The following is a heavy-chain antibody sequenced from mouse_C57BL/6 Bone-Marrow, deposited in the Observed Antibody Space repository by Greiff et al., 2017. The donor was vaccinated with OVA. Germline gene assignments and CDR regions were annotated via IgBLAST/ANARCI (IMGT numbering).Heavy chain of an antibody. CDR2: IDPNSGGT. CDR1: GYTFTSYW. J-gene: IGHJ4*01. Sequence: QVHVKQPGAELVKPGASVKLSCKASGYTFTSYWMHWVKQRPGRGLEWIGRIDPNSGGTKYNEKFKSKATLTVDKPSSTAYMQLSSLTSEDSAVYYCARHYGSSYYYAMDYWGQGTSVTVSS. CDR3: ARHYGSSYYYAMDY. V-gene: IGHV1-72*01. D-gene: IGHD1-1*01.